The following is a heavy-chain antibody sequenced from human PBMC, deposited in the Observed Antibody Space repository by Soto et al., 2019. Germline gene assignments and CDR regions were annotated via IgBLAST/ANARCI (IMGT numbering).Heavy chain of an antibody. Sequence: GGSLRLSCGAPVFTFSSYGMHWVRQAPGKGLEWVAVISYDGSNKYYADSVKGRFTISRDNSKNTLYLQMNSLRAEDTAVYYCAKKGDGYAHYGMDVWGQGTTVTVSS. CDR1: VFTFSSYG. CDR3: AKKGDGYAHYGMDV. D-gene: IGHD5-12*01. V-gene: IGHV3-30*18. J-gene: IGHJ6*02. CDR2: ISYDGSNK.